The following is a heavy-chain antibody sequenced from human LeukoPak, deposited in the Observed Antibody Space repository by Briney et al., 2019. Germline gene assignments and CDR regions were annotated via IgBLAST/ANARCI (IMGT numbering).Heavy chain of an antibody. CDR1: GFTYSSYS. CDR3: AGARTYYYAMDV. Sequence: GGSLRLSCVASGFTYSSYSMNWVRQAPGKGLEWVSYISSGSSTTYYVDSVKGRFTISRDNAKNSLYLQMNSLRDEDTAVYYCAGARTYYYAMDVWGQGTTVTVSS. CDR2: ISSGSSTT. V-gene: IGHV3-48*02. J-gene: IGHJ6*02.